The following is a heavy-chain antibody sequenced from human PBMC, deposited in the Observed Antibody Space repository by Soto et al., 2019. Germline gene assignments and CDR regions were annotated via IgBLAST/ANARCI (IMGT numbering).Heavy chain of an antibody. J-gene: IGHJ4*02. CDR1: GGSVSSGSCY. D-gene: IGHD2-2*01. CDR3: ARVNLGYCSITSCYYPRPYFFAY. CDR2: IYYSGST. V-gene: IGHV4-61*01. Sequence: SETLSLTCTVSGGSVSSGSCYWSWIRQPPGKGLEWIGYIYYSGSTNYNPSLKSRVTISVDTSKNQFSLKLSSVTAADTAVYYCARVNLGYCSITSCYYPRPYFFAYCGQGTLVPVSS.